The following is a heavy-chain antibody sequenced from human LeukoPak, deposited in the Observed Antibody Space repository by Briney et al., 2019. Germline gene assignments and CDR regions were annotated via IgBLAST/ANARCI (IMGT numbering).Heavy chain of an antibody. D-gene: IGHD6-19*01. CDR3: ARDLLGYSSGWYEGYYFDY. V-gene: IGHV3-21*01. CDR2: ISSSSSYI. Sequence: GGSLRLSCAASGFTFSSYAMSWVRQAPGKGLEWVSSISSSSSYIYYADSVKGRFTISRDNAKNSLYLQMNSLRAEDTAVYYCARDLLGYSSGWYEGYYFDYWGQGTLVTVSS. CDR1: GFTFSSYA. J-gene: IGHJ4*02.